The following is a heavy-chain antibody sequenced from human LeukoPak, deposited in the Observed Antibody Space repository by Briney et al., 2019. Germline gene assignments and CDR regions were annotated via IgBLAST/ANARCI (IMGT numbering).Heavy chain of an antibody. J-gene: IGHJ6*03. CDR2: IYYSGST. D-gene: IGHD3-22*01. V-gene: IGHV4-59*01. CDR3: AGHYYDSSGYFLHYYYYMDV. Sequence: SETLSLTCTVSGGSISSYYWSWIRQPPGKGLEWIGYIYYSGSTNYNPSLKSRVTISVDTSKNQFSLKLSSVTAADTAVYYCAGHYYDSSGYFLHYYYYMDVWGKGTTVTVSS. CDR1: GGSISSYY.